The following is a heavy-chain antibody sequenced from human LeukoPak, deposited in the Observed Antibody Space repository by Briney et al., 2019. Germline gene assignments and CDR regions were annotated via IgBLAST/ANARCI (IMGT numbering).Heavy chain of an antibody. D-gene: IGHD3-3*01. CDR3: ARDQFIAYDFWSGYYTN. V-gene: IGHV1-69*13. CDR1: GGTFSSYA. CDR2: IIPISGTA. J-gene: IGHJ4*02. Sequence: SVKVSCKASGGTFSSYAISWVRQAPGQGLEWMGGIIPISGTANYAQKFQGRVTITADESTSTAYMELSSLRSEDTAVYYCARDQFIAYDFWSGYYTNWGQGTLDTVSS.